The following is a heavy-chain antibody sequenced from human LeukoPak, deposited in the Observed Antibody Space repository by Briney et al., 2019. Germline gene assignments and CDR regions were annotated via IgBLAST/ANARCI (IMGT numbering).Heavy chain of an antibody. CDR1: GFTFSSYW. CDR3: AELGITMIGGV. J-gene: IGHJ6*04. V-gene: IGHV3-7*01. D-gene: IGHD3-10*02. Sequence: PGGSLRLSCAASGFTFSSYWMSWVRQAPGEGLEWVANIKQDGNEKYYVDSVKGRFTISRDNAKNSLYLQMNSLRAEDTAVYYCAELGITMIGGVWGKGTTVTISS. CDR2: IKQDGNEK.